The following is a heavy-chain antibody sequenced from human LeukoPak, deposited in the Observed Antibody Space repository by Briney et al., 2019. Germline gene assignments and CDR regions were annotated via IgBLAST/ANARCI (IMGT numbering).Heavy chain of an antibody. V-gene: IGHV4-59*01. CDR3: ARETSWLGGDAFDI. Sequence: SETLSLTCSVSGGSISSYYWSWIRQPPGKRLEWIGDIHHSGSTHYNPSLKSRVTISMDTSKNQFSLKLSSVTAADTAVYYRARETSWLGGDAFDIWGPGTMVSVSS. D-gene: IGHD2-2*01. CDR1: GGSISSYY. J-gene: IGHJ3*02. CDR2: IHHSGST.